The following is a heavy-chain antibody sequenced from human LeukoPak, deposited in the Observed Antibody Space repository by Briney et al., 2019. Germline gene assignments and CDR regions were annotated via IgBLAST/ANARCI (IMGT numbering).Heavy chain of an antibody. CDR1: GFTFSSYA. V-gene: IGHV3-23*01. CDR3: AKTHLPLVRFYSGWYDY. J-gene: IGHJ4*02. Sequence: GGSLRLSCAASGFTFSSYAMSWVRQAPGKGLEWVSAISGSGGSTYYADSVKGRFTISRDNSKNTLYLQMNSLRAEDTAVYYCAKTHLPLVRFYSGWYDYWGQGTLVTVSS. D-gene: IGHD6-19*01. CDR2: ISGSGGST.